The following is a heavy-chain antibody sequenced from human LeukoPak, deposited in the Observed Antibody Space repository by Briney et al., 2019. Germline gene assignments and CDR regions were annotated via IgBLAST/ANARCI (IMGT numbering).Heavy chain of an antibody. J-gene: IGHJ4*02. CDR3: ARDRDPYYDYLWGSYRPSYFDD. Sequence: PGGSLRLSCVASGFTFTNYGMMWVRQAPGKGLVWVSYINSDGRSTTYADSVKGRFTISRDNAKNTLYLQMSSLRAEDTAMYYCARDRDPYYDYLWGSYRPSYFDDWGQGTLVTVSS. CDR1: GFTFTNYG. CDR2: INSDGRST. D-gene: IGHD3-16*02. V-gene: IGHV3-74*01.